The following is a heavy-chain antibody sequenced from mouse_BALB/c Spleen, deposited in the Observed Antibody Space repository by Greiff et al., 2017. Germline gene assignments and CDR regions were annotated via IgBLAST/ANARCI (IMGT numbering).Heavy chain of an antibody. J-gene: IGHJ2*01. CDR1: GDSITSGY. V-gene: IGHV3-8*02. CDR3: AIWEMITTGLPFDY. CDR2: ISYSGST. Sequence: DVQLQESGPSLVKPSQTLSLTCSVTGDSITSGYWNWIRKFPGNKLEYMGYISYSGSTYYNPSLKSRISITRDTSKNQYYLQLNSVTTEDTATYYCAIWEMITTGLPFDYWGQGTTLTVSS. D-gene: IGHD2-4*01.